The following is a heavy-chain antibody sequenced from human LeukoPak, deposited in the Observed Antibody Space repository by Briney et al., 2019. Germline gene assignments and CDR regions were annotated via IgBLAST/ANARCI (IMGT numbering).Heavy chain of an antibody. CDR1: GFTFRSYA. CDR3: AKENSYCSGTSCYLPGY. CDR2: ISGSGGST. Sequence: GGSLRLSCAASGFTFRSYAMSWVRQAPGKGLEWVSAISGSGGSTFYADSVKGRFTISRDNSKNTLYLQMNSLRAEDTAVYYCAKENSYCSGTSCYLPGYWGQGTLVTVSS. J-gene: IGHJ4*02. V-gene: IGHV3-23*01. D-gene: IGHD2-2*01.